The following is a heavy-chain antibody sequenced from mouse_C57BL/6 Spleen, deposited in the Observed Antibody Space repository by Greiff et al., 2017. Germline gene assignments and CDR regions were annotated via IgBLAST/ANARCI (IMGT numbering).Heavy chain of an antibody. D-gene: IGHD2-3*01. Sequence: VQLQQSGAELVRPGASVTLSCKASGFTFTDYELHWVKQTPVHGLEWIGAIDPETGGTAYNQKFKGKAILTADKSSSTAYMELRSLTSEDSAVYYCTRGWIYDGYYWYFDVWGTGTTVTVSS. V-gene: IGHV1-15*01. CDR3: TRGWIYDGYYWYFDV. J-gene: IGHJ1*03. CDR1: GFTFTDYE. CDR2: IDPETGGT.